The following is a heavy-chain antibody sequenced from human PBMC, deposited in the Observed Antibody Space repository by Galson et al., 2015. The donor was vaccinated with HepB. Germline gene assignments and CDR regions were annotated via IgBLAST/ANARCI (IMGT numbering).Heavy chain of an antibody. J-gene: IGHJ4*02. Sequence: SLRLSCAAPGFTLSSFGMSWVRQAPGKGLEWVSSIGGSGGNTYYADSVKGRFTISRDSSNNTLFLQMNSLRAEDTAIYYCAKVGLGDWGQGTLVTVSS. D-gene: IGHD2-15*01. CDR2: IGGSGGNT. CDR3: AKVGLGD. CDR1: GFTLSSFG. V-gene: IGHV3-23*01.